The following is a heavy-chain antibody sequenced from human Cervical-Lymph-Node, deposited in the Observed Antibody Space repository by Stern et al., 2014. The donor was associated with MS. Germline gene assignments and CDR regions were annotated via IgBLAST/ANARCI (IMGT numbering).Heavy chain of an antibody. D-gene: IGHD2-21*02. Sequence: LQPGRSLRLSCAASGFTFSSYGMHWVRQAPGKGLEWVAVIWYDGSNKYYADSVKGRFTISRDNSKNTLYLQMNSLRAEDTAVYYCAREAAYCGGDCYSLDYWGQGTLVTVSS. CDR2: IWYDGSNK. CDR3: AREAAYCGGDCYSLDY. J-gene: IGHJ4*02. V-gene: IGHV3-33*01. CDR1: GFTFSSYG.